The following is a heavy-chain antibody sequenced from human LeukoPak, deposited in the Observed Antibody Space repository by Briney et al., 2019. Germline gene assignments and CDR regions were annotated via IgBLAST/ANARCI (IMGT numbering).Heavy chain of an antibody. CDR2: IIPIFGTA. Sequence: SVKVSCKASGYTFTSYGISWVRQAPGQGLEWMGGIIPIFGTANYAQKFQGRVTITADESTSTAYMELSSLRSEDTAVYYCARDGTYYDFWSGYYNPGYFQHWGQGTLVTVSS. V-gene: IGHV1-69*13. J-gene: IGHJ1*01. CDR1: GYTFTSYG. CDR3: ARDGTYYDFWSGYYNPGYFQH. D-gene: IGHD3-3*01.